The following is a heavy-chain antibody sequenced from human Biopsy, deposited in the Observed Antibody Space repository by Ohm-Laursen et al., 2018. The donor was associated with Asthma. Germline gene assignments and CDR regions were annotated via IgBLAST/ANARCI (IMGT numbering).Heavy chain of an antibody. D-gene: IGHD2-2*01. Sequence: SSVKVSCKASGCTFSSNSINWVRQAPGQGLEWMGRIIPIFGPTNYAQKLQGRVTISADDSTSTAYMELSSLSSEDTALYYCARGPEYVRSSGALDYWGQGTLVTVSS. CDR2: IIPIFGPT. CDR1: GCTFSSNS. V-gene: IGHV1-69*15. J-gene: IGHJ4*02. CDR3: ARGPEYVRSSGALDY.